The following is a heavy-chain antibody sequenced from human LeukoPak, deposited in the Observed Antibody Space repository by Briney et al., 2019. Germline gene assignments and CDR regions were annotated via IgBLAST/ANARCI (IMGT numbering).Heavy chain of an antibody. CDR2: ISGSGGST. J-gene: IGHJ5*02. Sequence: GGSLRLSCAASGFTFSSYAMSWVRQAPGKGLEWVSAISGSGGSTYYADSVKGRFTISRDNAKNSLYLQMNSLRAEDTALYYCAKDYRHFGVVPSNWFDPWGQGTLVTVSS. CDR1: GFTFSSYA. V-gene: IGHV3-23*01. D-gene: IGHD3-3*01. CDR3: AKDYRHFGVVPSNWFDP.